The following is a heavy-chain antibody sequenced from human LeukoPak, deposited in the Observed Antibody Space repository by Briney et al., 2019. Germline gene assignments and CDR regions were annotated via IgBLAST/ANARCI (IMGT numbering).Heavy chain of an antibody. Sequence: GGSLRLSCAASGFTFSTYWMSWVRQAPGKGLEWVANIKQDGSEKYYVDSVKGRFTISRDNSKNSLYLQMNSLRGEGTAVYYCARSEAVAGTGDYWGQGTLVTVSS. V-gene: IGHV3-7*03. J-gene: IGHJ4*02. CDR3: ARSEAVAGTGDY. CDR1: GFTFSTYW. D-gene: IGHD6-19*01. CDR2: IKQDGSEK.